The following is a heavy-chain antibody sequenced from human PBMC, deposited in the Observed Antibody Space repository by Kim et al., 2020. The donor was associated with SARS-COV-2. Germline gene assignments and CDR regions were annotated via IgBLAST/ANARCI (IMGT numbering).Heavy chain of an antibody. Sequence: SETLSLTCAVHGGSLSGSYWSWIRQPPGKGLEWIGESNHNGGTNYNPSLKGRVSISVDTSKNQFSVKLTSVTAADTAVYYCAGLGGNTQRGYNWFDPWGQGTLVTVSS. V-gene: IGHV4-34*01. CDR3: AGLGGNTQRGYNWFDP. CDR1: GGSLSGSY. J-gene: IGHJ5*02. D-gene: IGHD1-26*01. CDR2: SNHNGGT.